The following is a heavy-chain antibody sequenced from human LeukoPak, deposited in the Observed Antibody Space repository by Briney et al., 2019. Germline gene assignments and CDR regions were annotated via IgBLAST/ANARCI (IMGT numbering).Heavy chain of an antibody. V-gene: IGHV3-74*01. CDR3: ARGNYYAMDV. J-gene: IGHJ6*02. CDR2: INSDGTTT. CDR1: GLTFSSYW. Sequence: GGSLRLSCAASGLTFSSYWMHWVRHAPGKGLVWVSRINSDGTTTNYADSVKGRFTISRDNAKNTLFLQMNSLRAEDTAVYYCARGNYYAMDVWGQGTTVTVSS.